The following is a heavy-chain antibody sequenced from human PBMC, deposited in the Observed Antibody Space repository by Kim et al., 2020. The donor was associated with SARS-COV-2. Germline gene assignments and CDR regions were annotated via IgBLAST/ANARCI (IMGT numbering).Heavy chain of an antibody. Sequence: GGSLRLSCAASGFTFSSYAMSWVRQAPGKGLEWVSAISGSGGSTYYADSVKGRFTISRDNSKNTLYLQMNSLRAEDTAVYYCAKDLRGVLRFLEWLLYFDYWGQGTLVTVSS. D-gene: IGHD3-3*01. CDR1: GFTFSSYA. V-gene: IGHV3-23*01. J-gene: IGHJ4*02. CDR2: ISGSGGST. CDR3: AKDLRGVLRFLEWLLYFDY.